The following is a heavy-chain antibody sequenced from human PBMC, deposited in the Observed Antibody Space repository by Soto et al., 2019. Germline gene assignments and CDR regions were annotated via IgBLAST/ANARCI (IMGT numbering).Heavy chain of an antibody. CDR3: AHTLASAGLRILDF. CDR2: IYWDDDK. Sequence: GVGWIRQPPGKALEWLAVIYWDDDKRYTPSLETRLTITKDTSKNQVVLTMTNMGPVDTATYFCAHTLASAGLRILDFWGQGILVTVSS. D-gene: IGHD6-13*01. J-gene: IGHJ4*02. CDR1: G. V-gene: IGHV2-5*02.